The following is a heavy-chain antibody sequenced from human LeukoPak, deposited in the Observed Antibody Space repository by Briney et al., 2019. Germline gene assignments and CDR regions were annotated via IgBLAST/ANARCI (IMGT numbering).Heavy chain of an antibody. V-gene: IGHV1-2*04. CDR2: INPNSGAT. D-gene: IGHD6-19*01. J-gene: IGHJ4*02. Sequence: ASVKVSCKASGYIFTGYYMHWVRQAPGQGLEWMGWINPNSGATNYAQKFQDWVSMTRDTSISTAYMELSRLKSDDTAVYYCARDGSGVAVAGRYFDYWGQGTLVSVSS. CDR3: ARDGSGVAVAGRYFDY. CDR1: GYIFTGYY.